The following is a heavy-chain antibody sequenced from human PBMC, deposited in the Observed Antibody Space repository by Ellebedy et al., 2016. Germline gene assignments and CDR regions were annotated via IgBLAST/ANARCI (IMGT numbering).Heavy chain of an antibody. D-gene: IGHD6-13*01. Sequence: SETLSLTCTVSGASISTYYWSWIRQSPGKGLEWIGYLYHSGSTKYNPSLKSRVTISVDTSKNLFSLKLSSLTAADTAVDYCARHGRVGAAAQYYFDYWGQGTLVTVSS. CDR2: LYHSGST. J-gene: IGHJ4*02. CDR3: ARHGRVGAAAQYYFDY. V-gene: IGHV4-59*08. CDR1: GASISTYY.